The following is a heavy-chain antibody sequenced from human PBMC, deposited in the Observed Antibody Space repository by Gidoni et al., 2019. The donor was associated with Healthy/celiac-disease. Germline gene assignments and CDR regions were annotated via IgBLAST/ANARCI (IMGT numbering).Heavy chain of an antibody. V-gene: IGHV4-59*08. J-gene: IGHJ4*02. D-gene: IGHD3-3*01. CDR3: ARSHYDFWSGYYTPFGY. CDR2: IYSSGST. Sequence: QVQLQESGPGLVKPSETLSLTGTVSGGSISSYYWSWIRQPPGKGLEWIGYIYSSGSTNSNPSLKSRVTISVDTSKNQFSLKLSSVTAADTAVYYCARSHYDFWSGYYTPFGYWGQGTLVTVSS. CDR1: GGSISSYY.